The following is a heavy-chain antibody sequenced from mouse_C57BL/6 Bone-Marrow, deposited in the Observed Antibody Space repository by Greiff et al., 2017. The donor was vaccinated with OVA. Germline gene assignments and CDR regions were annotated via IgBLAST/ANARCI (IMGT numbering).Heavy chain of an antibody. Sequence: QVQLQQPGAELVKPGASVKLSCKASGYTFTSYWMHWVKQRPVQGLEWIGMIHPNSGSTNYNEKFKSKATLTVDKSSSTAYMQLSSLTSEDSAVYYCARSISSIYYGLDYWGQGTTLTVSS. V-gene: IGHV1-64*01. CDR1: GYTFTSYW. D-gene: IGHD2-1*01. J-gene: IGHJ2*01. CDR3: ARSISSIYYGLDY. CDR2: IHPNSGST.